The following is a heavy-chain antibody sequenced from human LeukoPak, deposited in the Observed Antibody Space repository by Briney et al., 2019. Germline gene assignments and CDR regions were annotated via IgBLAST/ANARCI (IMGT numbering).Heavy chain of an antibody. CDR3: AKGSSPIVVVPAAIDP. V-gene: IGHV3-21*01. J-gene: IGHJ5*02. CDR2: ISSSSSYI. Sequence: GGSLRLSCAASGFTFSSNSLNWVRQAPGKGLEWVSSISSSSSYIYYADSVKGRFTISRDNAKNSLYLQMNSLRAEDTAVYYCAKGSSPIVVVPAAIDPWGQGTLVTVSS. D-gene: IGHD2-2*01. CDR1: GFTFSSNS.